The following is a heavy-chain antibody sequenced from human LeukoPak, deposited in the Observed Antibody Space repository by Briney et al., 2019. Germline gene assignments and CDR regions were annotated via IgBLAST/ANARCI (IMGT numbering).Heavy chain of an antibody. V-gene: IGHV3-23*01. D-gene: IGHD3-22*01. J-gene: IGHJ4*02. CDR2: ISGSGDST. Sequence: GGSLRLSRAASGFTFSNYAMSWVRQAPGKGLEWVSAISGSGDSTYYADSVKGRFTISRDNSKNALYLQMNSLRAEDTAVYYCARSVRKEGSSSGYHYWGQGTLVTVSS. CDR1: GFTFSNYA. CDR3: ARSVRKEGSSSGYHY.